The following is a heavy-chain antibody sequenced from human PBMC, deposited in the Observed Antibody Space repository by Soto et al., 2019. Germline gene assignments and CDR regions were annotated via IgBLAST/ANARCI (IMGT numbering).Heavy chain of an antibody. CDR1: GGSISSGGYS. CDR2: IYHSGST. J-gene: IGHJ4*02. D-gene: IGHD3-22*01. V-gene: IGHV4-30-2*01. CDR3: ARDEGDSSCYYYGGTVDYFDY. Sequence: QLQLQESGSGLVKPSQTLSLTCAVSGGSISSGGYSWSWIRQPPGKGLEWIGYIYHSGSTYYNPSVLWRANIAVERPTNQFSLKLSSVTAADTAVYYCARDEGDSSCYYYGGTVDYFDYWGQGTLVTVSS.